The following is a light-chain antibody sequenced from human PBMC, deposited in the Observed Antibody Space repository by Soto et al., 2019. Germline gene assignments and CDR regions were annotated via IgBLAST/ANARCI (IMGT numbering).Light chain of an antibody. CDR2: YDS. V-gene: IGLV3-21*01. CDR3: QVWESSSDPVV. Sequence: SYELTQPPSVSVAPGKTARITCGGNNIGSKSVHWYQQKPGQAPVLVIYYDSDRPSGIPERFSGSNSENTATLTISRVEAGYEADYYCQVWESSSDPVVFGGGTQLTVL. J-gene: IGLJ2*01. CDR1: NIGSKS.